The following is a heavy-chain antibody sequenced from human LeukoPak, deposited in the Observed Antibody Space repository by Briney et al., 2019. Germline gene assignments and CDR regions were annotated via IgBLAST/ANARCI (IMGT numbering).Heavy chain of an antibody. Sequence: SETLSLTCTVSGGSISSRSYYWGWIRQPPGKRLEWIGSIYCTGSTYYNPSLKSRVTISIETSKNQFSLRLSSVTAADTAVYYGARGFDGCGKSEFDSWGQGTLVTVSS. V-gene: IGHV4-39*07. D-gene: IGHD5-24*01. CDR2: IYCTGST. CDR3: ARGFDGCGKSEFDS. J-gene: IGHJ5*01. CDR1: GGSISSRSYY.